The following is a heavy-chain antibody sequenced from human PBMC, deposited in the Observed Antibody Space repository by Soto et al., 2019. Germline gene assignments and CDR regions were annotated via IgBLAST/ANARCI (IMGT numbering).Heavy chain of an antibody. Sequence: QVQLQQWGAGLLKPSETLSLTCAVYGGSFSGYYWSWIRQPPGKGLEWIGEINHSGSTNYNPSLQVRVTISVDTSKNQFSLKLSSVTAADTAVYYCARGRGYDFWSGYHSDWYFRLWGRGTPVTVSS. D-gene: IGHD3-3*01. CDR1: GGSFSGYY. CDR2: INHSGST. CDR3: ARGRGYDFWSGYHSDWYFRL. V-gene: IGHV4-34*01. J-gene: IGHJ2*01.